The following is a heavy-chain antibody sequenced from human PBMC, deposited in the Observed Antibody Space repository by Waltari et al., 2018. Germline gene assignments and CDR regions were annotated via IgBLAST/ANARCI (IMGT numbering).Heavy chain of an antibody. J-gene: IGHJ6*02. V-gene: IGHV3-30*04. D-gene: IGHD3-22*01. CDR3: ARDYCDRTNCHGMDV. CDR1: EFTFRSYA. CDR2: ISYNARNI. Sequence: QVQLVESGGGVVQPGRSLRLYCAASEFTFRSYAMHWVRQAPGKGLEWVAVISYNARNIYYVDSVKGRFTISRDNSKKTLYLQMNSLRAEDTAVYYCARDYCDRTNCHGMDVWGQGTTVIVSS.